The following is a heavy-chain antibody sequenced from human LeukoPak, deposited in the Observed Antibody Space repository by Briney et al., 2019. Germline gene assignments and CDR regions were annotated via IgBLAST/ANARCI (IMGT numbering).Heavy chain of an antibody. D-gene: IGHD2-15*01. CDR1: GFTFSDYY. J-gene: IGHJ4*02. CDR2: ISSSGSTI. V-gene: IGHV3-11*04. Sequence: GGSLRLSCAASGFTFSDYYMSWIRQAPGKGLEWVSYISSSGSTIYYADSVKGRFTISRDNAKNPLYLQMNSLRAEDTAVYYCARDSGEYCSGGSCSNFDYWGQGTLVTVSS. CDR3: ARDSGEYCSGGSCSNFDY.